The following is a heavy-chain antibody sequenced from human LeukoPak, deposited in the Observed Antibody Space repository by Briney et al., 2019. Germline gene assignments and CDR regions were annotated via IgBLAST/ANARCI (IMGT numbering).Heavy chain of an antibody. D-gene: IGHD6-19*01. V-gene: IGHV4-31*03. CDR1: GGSISSGAYY. Sequence: SETLSLTCTVSGGSISSGAYYWSWIRQHPGKGLEWIGHIYYSGSTYYNPSLKSRLTISVDTSKNQFSLRLSSVTAADTAVYYCARTVENYFDYWGQGTLVTVSS. J-gene: IGHJ4*02. CDR2: IYYSGST. CDR3: ARTVENYFDY.